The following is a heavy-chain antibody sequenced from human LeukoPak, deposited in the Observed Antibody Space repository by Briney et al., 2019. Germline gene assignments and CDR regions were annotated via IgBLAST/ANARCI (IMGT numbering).Heavy chain of an antibody. J-gene: IGHJ3*02. D-gene: IGHD6-19*01. CDR2: IYSGGST. CDR3: AREGQWLVGDAFDI. CDR1: GFTFSSNY. Sequence: GGSLRLSCAASGFTFSSNYMSWVRQAPGKGLEWVSVIYSGGSTYYADSVKGRFTISRDNSKNTLYLQMNSLRAEDTAVYYCAREGQWLVGDAFDIWGQGTMVTVSS. V-gene: IGHV3-53*01.